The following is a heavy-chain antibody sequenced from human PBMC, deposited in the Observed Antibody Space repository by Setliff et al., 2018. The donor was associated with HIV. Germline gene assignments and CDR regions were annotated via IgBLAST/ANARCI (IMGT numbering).Heavy chain of an antibody. D-gene: IGHD1-26*01. V-gene: IGHV1-69*10. CDR3: ATDQLLLGGSYSDY. CDR1: GGTFSSYA. Sequence: SVKVSCKASGGTFSSYAISWVRQAPGQGLEWMGGNIPILGIANYAQKFQGRVTITTDESTSTAYMELSSLTSEDTAIYFCATDQLLLGGSYSDYWGQGTLVTVSS. J-gene: IGHJ4*02. CDR2: NIPILGIA.